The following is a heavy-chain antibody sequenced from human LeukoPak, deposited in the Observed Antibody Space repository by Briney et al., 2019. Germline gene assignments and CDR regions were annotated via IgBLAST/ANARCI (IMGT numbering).Heavy chain of an antibody. CDR1: GYTFTSYG. Sequence: ASVKVSCKASGYTFTSYGISWVRQAPGQGLEWMGWISAYNGNTNYAQKLQGRVTMTTDTSTSTAYMELRSLRSDDTAVYYCARYDSSGYYTNWFDPWGQGTLVTVSS. J-gene: IGHJ5*02. CDR3: ARYDSSGYYTNWFDP. CDR2: ISAYNGNT. V-gene: IGHV1-18*01. D-gene: IGHD3-22*01.